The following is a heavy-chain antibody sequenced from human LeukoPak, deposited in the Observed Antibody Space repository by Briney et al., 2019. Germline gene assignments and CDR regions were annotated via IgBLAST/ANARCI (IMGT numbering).Heavy chain of an antibody. CDR2: IKQGGSEK. CDR3: ARGIAVAQLYYYYMDV. V-gene: IGHV3-7*01. Sequence: GGSLRLSCAASGFTFSSYWMSWVRQAPGKGLEWVANIKQGGSEKYYVDSVKGRFTTSRDNAKNSLYLQMNSLRAEDTAVYYCARGIAVAQLYYYYMDVWGKGTTVTVSS. CDR1: GFTFSSYW. J-gene: IGHJ6*03. D-gene: IGHD6-19*01.